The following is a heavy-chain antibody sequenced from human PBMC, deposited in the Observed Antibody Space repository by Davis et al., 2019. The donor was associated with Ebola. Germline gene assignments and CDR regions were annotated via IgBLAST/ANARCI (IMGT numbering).Heavy chain of an antibody. J-gene: IGHJ5*02. Sequence: GGSLRPSCTASGASADTFSGHWMNWFRQAPGKGLEWVANIKQDGSQTYHMDSVKGRFTIPRDNAKNSLYLQMNSLRAEDTAVYYCTRGSTGSWGQGTLVTVSS. CDR3: TRGSTGS. D-gene: IGHD2-8*02. CDR2: IKQDGSQT. V-gene: IGHV3-7*03. CDR1: GASADTFSGHW.